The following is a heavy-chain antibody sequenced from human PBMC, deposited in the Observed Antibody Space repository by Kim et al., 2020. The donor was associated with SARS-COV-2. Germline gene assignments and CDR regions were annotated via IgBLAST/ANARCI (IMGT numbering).Heavy chain of an antibody. Sequence: SVKVSCKASGGTFSSYAISWVRQAPGQGLEWMGGIITIFGTANYAQKFQGRVTITADESTSTAYMELSSLRSEDTAVYYCGLLWFGELLPKGDYWGQETLVTVSS. CDR2: IITIFGTA. J-gene: IGHJ4*02. CDR3: GLLWFGELLPKGDY. V-gene: IGHV1-69*13. CDR1: GGTFSSYA. D-gene: IGHD3-10*01.